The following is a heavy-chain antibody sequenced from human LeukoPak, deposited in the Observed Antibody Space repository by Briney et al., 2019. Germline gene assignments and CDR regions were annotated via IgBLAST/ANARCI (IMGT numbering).Heavy chain of an antibody. CDR2: MSYDESNK. D-gene: IGHD3-10*01. CDR3: AKGGPHYGSGSYYAFDY. V-gene: IGHV3-30-3*01. CDR1: GFTFSNYA. Sequence: GGSLRLSCAASGFTFSNYAMHWVRQAPGKGLEWVSVMSYDESNKYYADSVKGRFTISRDISKNTLYLQMNSLSAEDTAVYYCAKGGPHYGSGSYYAFDYWGQGTLVTVSS. J-gene: IGHJ4*02.